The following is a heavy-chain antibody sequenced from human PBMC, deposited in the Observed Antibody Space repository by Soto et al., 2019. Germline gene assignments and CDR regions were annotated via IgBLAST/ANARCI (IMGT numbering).Heavy chain of an antibody. D-gene: IGHD2-8*01. Sequence: GNSLALFSACSGYPYRASALVRAGWAQEQRLQWVSGVGGSDTDKHYAASVRGRFTVSRDNSKNTLYLQMNSLRADDTAVYYCAKDATAVNGVWDPFDMWGQGTEVTVSS. CDR1: GYPYRASA. CDR2: VGGSDTDK. CDR3: AKDATAVNGVWDPFDM. J-gene: IGHJ3*02. V-gene: IGHV3-23*01.